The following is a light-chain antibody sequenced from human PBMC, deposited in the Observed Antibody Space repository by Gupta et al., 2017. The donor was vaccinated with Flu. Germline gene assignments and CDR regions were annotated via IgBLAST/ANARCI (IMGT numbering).Light chain of an antibody. CDR3: CAYAVGDSYV. CDR1: SRDVGAYNF. Sequence: SALTQPRSVSGSPGQSVTISCTGSSRDVGAYNFVSWFQHHPDKAPTVMIFDVNTRPSGVPDRFSASKSGNTASLTISELQGEAEADYYCCAYAVGDSYVFGSGTKVTVL. J-gene: IGLJ1*01. CDR2: DVN. V-gene: IGLV2-11*01.